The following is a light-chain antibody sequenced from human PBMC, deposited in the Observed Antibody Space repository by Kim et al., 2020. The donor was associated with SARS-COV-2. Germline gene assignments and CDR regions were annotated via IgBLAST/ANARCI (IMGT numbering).Light chain of an antibody. CDR1: RSVSSY. J-gene: IGKJ2*01. V-gene: IGKV3-11*01. CDR3: QQRSNWPPYT. CDR2: DAS. Sequence: SSPGDRATLSCRASRSVSSYVAWYKQKPGQAPRLLIYDASNRATGIPARFSGSGSGTDFTLTISSLEPEDFAVYYCQQRSNWPPYTFGQGTKLEI.